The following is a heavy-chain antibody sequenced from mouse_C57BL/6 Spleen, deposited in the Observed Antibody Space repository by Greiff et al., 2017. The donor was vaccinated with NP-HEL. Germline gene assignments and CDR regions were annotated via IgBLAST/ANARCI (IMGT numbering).Heavy chain of an antibody. CDR3: TTKGRNYAMDY. D-gene: IGHD3-3*01. V-gene: IGHV14-4*01. CDR1: GFNIKDDY. J-gene: IGHJ4*01. CDR2: IDPENGDT. Sequence: VQLQQSGAELVRPGASVKLSCTASGFNIKDDYMHWVKQRPEQGLEWIGWIDPENGDTEYASKFQGKATITADTSSNTAYLQLSSLTSEDTAVYYCTTKGRNYAMDYWGQGTSVTVSS.